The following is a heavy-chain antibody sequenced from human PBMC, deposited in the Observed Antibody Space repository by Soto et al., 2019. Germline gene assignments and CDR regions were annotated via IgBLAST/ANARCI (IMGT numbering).Heavy chain of an antibody. V-gene: IGHV3-11*01. D-gene: IGHD5-18*01. CDR2: ITSSGSTT. J-gene: IGHJ4*02. CDR3: ARERYSYGPYYFDY. CDR1: GFTFSDYY. Sequence: GGSLRLSCAASGFTFSDYYMSWSRQAPGKGLEWVSSITSSGSTTYYTDSVKGRFTISRDNAKTSLYLQMNSLRAEDTAVYYCARERYSYGPYYFDYWGQGTLVTVSS.